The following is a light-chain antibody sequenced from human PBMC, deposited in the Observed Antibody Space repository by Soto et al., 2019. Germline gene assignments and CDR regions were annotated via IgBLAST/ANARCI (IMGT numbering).Light chain of an antibody. Sequence: EVVMTQSPATLSASPGERATLSCRASQTISTNLAWYQQKPGQAPRLLIYGASTRAAGIPARFSGSGSGTDFTLTISRLEPEDFAVYYCQQYGSSPRTFGQGTKVDI. CDR2: GAS. V-gene: IGKV3-15*01. CDR3: QQYGSSPRT. J-gene: IGKJ1*01. CDR1: QTISTN.